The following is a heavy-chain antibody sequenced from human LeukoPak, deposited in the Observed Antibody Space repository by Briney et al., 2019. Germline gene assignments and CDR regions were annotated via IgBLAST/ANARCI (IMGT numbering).Heavy chain of an antibody. J-gene: IGHJ4*02. Sequence: PGGSLRLSCAASGFTFSSYWMSWVRQAPGKGLEWVANIKQDGSEKYYVDSVKGRFTTSRDNSKNTLYLQMNSLRAEDTAVYYCARGTTVFDYWGQGTLVTVSS. CDR1: GFTFSSYW. D-gene: IGHD1-1*01. CDR2: IKQDGSEK. V-gene: IGHV3-7*01. CDR3: ARGTTVFDY.